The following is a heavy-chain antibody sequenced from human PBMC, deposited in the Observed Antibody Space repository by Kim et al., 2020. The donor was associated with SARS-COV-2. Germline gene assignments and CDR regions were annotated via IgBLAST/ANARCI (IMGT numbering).Heavy chain of an antibody. D-gene: IGHD5-18*01. CDR3: ARGGYTAPGIDF. Sequence: GGYLRLSCAASGFIFNDYYMAWIRQAPGKGLEYISYVSYTGVNTYYADSVKGRFTISRDNAKHSLYLHLSSLRAEDTGVYYCARGGYTAPGIDFWGQGTLVTVSS. J-gene: IGHJ4*02. V-gene: IGHV3-11*04. CDR1: GFIFNDYY. CDR2: VSYTGVNT.